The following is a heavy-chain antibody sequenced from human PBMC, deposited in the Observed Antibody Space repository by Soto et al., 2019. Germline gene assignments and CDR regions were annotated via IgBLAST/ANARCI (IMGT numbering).Heavy chain of an antibody. V-gene: IGHV1-69*01. D-gene: IGHD3-22*01. J-gene: IGHJ4*02. CDR2: IIPIFGTA. CDR3: ARGLNGYYYDSSGSDYFDY. CDR1: GGTFSSYA. Sequence: QVQLVQSGAEVKKPGSSVKVSCKASGGTFSSYAISWVRQAPGQGLEWMGGIIPIFGTANYAQKFQGRVTITADESTSTAYMELGSVRSEDTAVYYCARGLNGYYYDSSGSDYFDYWGQGTLVTVSS.